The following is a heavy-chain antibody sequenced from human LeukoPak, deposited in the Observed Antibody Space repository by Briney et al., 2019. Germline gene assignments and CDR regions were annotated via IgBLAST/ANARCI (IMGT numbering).Heavy chain of an antibody. J-gene: IGHJ3*02. Sequence: GGSLRLSCAASGSTFSSYEMNWVRQAPGKGLEWASYISSSGTTIYYADSVKGRFTISRDNVKNSLYLQMNSLRAEDTAVYYCARVSGIHAFDIWGQGTMVTVSS. D-gene: IGHD5-18*01. V-gene: IGHV3-48*03. CDR1: GSTFSSYE. CDR3: ARVSGIHAFDI. CDR2: ISSSGTTI.